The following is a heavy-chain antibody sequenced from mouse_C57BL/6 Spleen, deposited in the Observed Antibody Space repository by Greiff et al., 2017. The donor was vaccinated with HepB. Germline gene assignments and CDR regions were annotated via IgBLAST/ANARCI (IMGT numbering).Heavy chain of an antibody. CDR3: ARELRLQGYFDY. Sequence: EVQLQQSGPGLVKPSQSLSLTCSVTGYSITSGYYWNWIRQFPGNKLEWMGYISYDGSNNYNPSLKNRISITRDTSKNQFFLKLNSVTTEDTATYYCARELRLQGYFDYWGQGTTLTVSS. D-gene: IGHD3-2*02. V-gene: IGHV3-6*01. J-gene: IGHJ2*01. CDR2: ISYDGSN. CDR1: GYSITSGYY.